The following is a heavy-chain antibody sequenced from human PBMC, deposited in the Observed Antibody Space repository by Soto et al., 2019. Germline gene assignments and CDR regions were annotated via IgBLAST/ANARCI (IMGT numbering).Heavy chain of an antibody. CDR1: GYNFPSSN. J-gene: IGHJ5*02. V-gene: IGHV1-8*01. D-gene: IGHD2-21*02. Sequence: QERLVQSGAELRRPGSSVKISCRASGYNFPSSNVNWGRQASGQGPEWLGWINAANGNAAFARDFKGRVTMTRDLSTDTAYLELGGLSSGDTAMYACARAGGIGVTGLDLWGPGTFVTVS. CDR2: INAANGNA. CDR3: ARAGGIGVTGLDL.